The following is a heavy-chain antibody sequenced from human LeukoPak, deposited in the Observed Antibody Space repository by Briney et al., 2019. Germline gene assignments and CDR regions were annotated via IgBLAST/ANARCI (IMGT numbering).Heavy chain of an antibody. CDR1: GGSFSGYY. J-gene: IGHJ3*02. D-gene: IGHD3-22*01. CDR2: INHSGST. Sequence: SETLSLNCAVYGGSFSGYYWSWIRQPPGKGLEWIGEINHSGSTNYNPSLKSRVTISVDTSKNQFSLKLSSVTAADTAVYYCASYYYDSSGYFVSYPENAFDIWGQGTMVTVSS. V-gene: IGHV4-34*01. CDR3: ASYYYDSSGYFVSYPENAFDI.